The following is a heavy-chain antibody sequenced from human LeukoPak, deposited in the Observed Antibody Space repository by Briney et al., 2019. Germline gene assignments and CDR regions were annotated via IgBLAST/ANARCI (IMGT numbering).Heavy chain of an antibody. J-gene: IGHJ4*02. V-gene: IGHV1-2*06. CDR2: INPNSGGT. CDR3: ARAPAPMYSFDY. D-gene: IGHD2-2*01. Sequence: LVASVKVSCKTSGYTFSGYYMHWVRQAPGQGLEWMGRINPNSGGTYYPPKFQGRVTMTRNTSLSTAYMELNSLRSDDTAVYYCARAPAPMYSFDYWGQGTLVTVSS. CDR1: GYTFSGYY.